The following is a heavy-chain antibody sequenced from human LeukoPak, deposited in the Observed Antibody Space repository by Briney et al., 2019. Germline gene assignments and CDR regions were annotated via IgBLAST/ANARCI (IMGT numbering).Heavy chain of an antibody. J-gene: IGHJ4*02. CDR3: AKDRGYCTNGVTPVSFDY. CDR1: GFTFSSYD. CDR2: ISYDGSNK. V-gene: IGHV3-30*18. Sequence: GGSLRLSCAASGFTFSSYDMLWVRQAPGKGLEGLAVISYDGSNKYYADSVKGRFTISRDNSKNTLYLQMNSLRADDTAVYYCAKDRGYCTNGVTPVSFDYWGQGALVTVSS. D-gene: IGHD2-8*01.